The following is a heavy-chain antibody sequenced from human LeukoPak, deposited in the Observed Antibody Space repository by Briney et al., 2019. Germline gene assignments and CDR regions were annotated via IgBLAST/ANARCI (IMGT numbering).Heavy chain of an antibody. J-gene: IGHJ2*01. CDR3: ARVRDGDNFGFFDL. CDR2: MTPNSGYT. Sequence: GASVKVSYKASRYTFTSYDIMWVRQATGQGLEWMGWMTPNSGYTGYAQKFQGRVTITRNTSITTAYMELSSLRFEDTAVYYCARVRDGDNFGFFDLWGRGTLVTVSS. D-gene: IGHD5-24*01. CDR1: RYTFTSYD. V-gene: IGHV1-8*03.